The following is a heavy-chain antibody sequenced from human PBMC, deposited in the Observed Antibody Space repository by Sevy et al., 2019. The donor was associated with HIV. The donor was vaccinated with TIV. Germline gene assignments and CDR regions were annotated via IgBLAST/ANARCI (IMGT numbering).Heavy chain of an antibody. CDR3: ARGRYGDYVYSY. J-gene: IGHJ4*02. V-gene: IGHV3-53*01. CDR2: IYSGGST. Sequence: GGYLRLSCAASGFTVSSNYMSWVRQAPGKGLEWVSVIYSGGSTYYADSVKGRFTISRDNSKNTLYLQMNSLRAEDTAVYYCARGRYGDYVYSYWGQGTLVTVSS. D-gene: IGHD4-17*01. CDR1: GFTVSSNY.